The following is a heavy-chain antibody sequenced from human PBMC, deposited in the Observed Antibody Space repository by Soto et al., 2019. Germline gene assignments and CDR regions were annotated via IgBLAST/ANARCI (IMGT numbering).Heavy chain of an antibody. CDR3: ARSYYDSTGFAVDP. V-gene: IGHV4-30-4*01. D-gene: IGHD3-22*01. J-gene: IGHJ5*02. Sequence: SETLSLTCTVSGGSISSDDYYWSWIRQPPGKGLEWIGYIYFGGSFNYNPSLTSRATISVETSKNQFSMKLTSVTASDTAVYYCARSYYDSTGFAVDPWGQGTLVTVSS. CDR2: IYFGGSF. CDR1: GGSISSDDYY.